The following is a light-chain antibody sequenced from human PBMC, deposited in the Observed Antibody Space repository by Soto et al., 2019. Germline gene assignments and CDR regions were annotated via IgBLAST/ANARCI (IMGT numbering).Light chain of an antibody. Sequence: DIQMTQSPSSLSASVGDRVTITCRASQSISSYLHWYQKKPGKAPKLLIYAASSLQSGVPSRFSGSGSGTDFTLTISSLQPEDFATYYCQQSYNTPWTFGQGTKVDIK. CDR1: QSISSY. J-gene: IGKJ1*01. V-gene: IGKV1-39*01. CDR2: AAS. CDR3: QQSYNTPWT.